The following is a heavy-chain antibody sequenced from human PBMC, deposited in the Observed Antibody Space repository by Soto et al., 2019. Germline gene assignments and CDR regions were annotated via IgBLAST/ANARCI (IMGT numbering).Heavy chain of an antibody. CDR2: ISYDGRNN. Sequence: GGSLRLSCAASGFTFSSYGMNWVRQAPGKGLEWVAVISYDGRNNYYIDSVKGRFTISRDNSRNTLHLQMNSLRAEDTAVYYCTRGAQQLVFSWFDPWGQGTLVTVSS. CDR3: TRGAQQLVFSWFDP. V-gene: IGHV3-30*03. D-gene: IGHD6-13*01. CDR1: GFTFSSYG. J-gene: IGHJ5*02.